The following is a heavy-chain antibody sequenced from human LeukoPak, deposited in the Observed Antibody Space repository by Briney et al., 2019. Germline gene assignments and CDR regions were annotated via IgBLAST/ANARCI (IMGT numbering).Heavy chain of an antibody. Sequence: GGSLRLSCAASGFTFSSYGMHWVRQAPGKGLEWVAVISYDGSNKYYADSVKGRFTISRDNSKNTLYLQMNSLRAEDTAVYYCANSWNDVSLGYWGQGTLVTVSS. CDR3: ANSWNDVSLGY. CDR1: GFTFSSYG. V-gene: IGHV3-30*18. J-gene: IGHJ4*02. CDR2: ISYDGSNK. D-gene: IGHD1-1*01.